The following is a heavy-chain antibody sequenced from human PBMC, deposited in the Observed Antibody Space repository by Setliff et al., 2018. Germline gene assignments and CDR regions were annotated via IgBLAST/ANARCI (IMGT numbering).Heavy chain of an antibody. CDR2: INPGSGAT. CDR3: ARGAPGRYCSGGSCSYFDY. D-gene: IGHD2-15*01. V-gene: IGHV1-2*02. J-gene: IGHJ4*02. Sequence: ASVKVSCKASGYTFTAYYMHWVRQAPGQGLEWMGWINPGSGATNLAQRFQGRVTMTRDTSISTAYMELSSLRSDDTAVYYCARGAPGRYCSGGSCSYFDYWGQGILVTVSS. CDR1: GYTFTAYY.